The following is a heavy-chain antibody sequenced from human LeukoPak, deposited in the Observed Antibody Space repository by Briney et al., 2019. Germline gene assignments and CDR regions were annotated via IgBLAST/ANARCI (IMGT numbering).Heavy chain of an antibody. V-gene: IGHV3-23*01. Sequence: PGGSLRLSCAASGLTFSSHAMSWVRQAPGKGLEWVSAISGSGSNTYYADSVKGRFTISRDNSKNTLYLQMNSLRAEDTAVYYCARDLISPAVPTVTFPLRFDYWGQGTLVTVSS. CDR1: GLTFSSHA. CDR3: ARDLISPAVPTVTFPLRFDY. J-gene: IGHJ4*02. CDR2: ISGSGSNT. D-gene: IGHD4-17*01.